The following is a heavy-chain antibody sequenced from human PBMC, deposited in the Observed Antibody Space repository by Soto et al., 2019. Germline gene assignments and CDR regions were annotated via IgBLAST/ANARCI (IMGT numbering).Heavy chain of an antibody. CDR1: GYTFTSYG. V-gene: IGHV1-18*01. CDR2: ISAYNGNT. D-gene: IGHD1-26*01. CDR3: ARSSLVGATYNDQYYYYGMDV. J-gene: IGHJ6*02. Sequence: QVQLVQSGAEVKKPGASVKVSCKASGYTFTSYGISWVRQAPGQGLEWMGWISAYNGNTNYAQKLQGRVTMTTDTSTSTAYVELRSLRSDDTAVYYCARSSLVGATYNDQYYYYGMDVWGQGTTVTVSS.